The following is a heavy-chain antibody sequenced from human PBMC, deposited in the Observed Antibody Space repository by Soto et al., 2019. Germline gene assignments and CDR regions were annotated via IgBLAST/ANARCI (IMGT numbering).Heavy chain of an antibody. CDR2: ISGSGGST. CDR1: GFTFSSYA. CDR3: AKDRYGSGSYPVAFYYYYMDV. V-gene: IGHV3-23*01. D-gene: IGHD3-10*01. J-gene: IGHJ6*03. Sequence: GGSLRLSCAASGFTFSSYAMSWVRQAPGKGLEWVSAISGSGGSTYYADSVKGRLTISRDNSKNTLYLQMNSLRAEDTAVYYCAKDRYGSGSYPVAFYYYYMDVWGKGTTVTVSS.